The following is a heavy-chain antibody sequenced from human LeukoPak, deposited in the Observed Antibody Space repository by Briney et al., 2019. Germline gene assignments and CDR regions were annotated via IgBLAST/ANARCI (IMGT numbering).Heavy chain of an antibody. CDR1: GFTFSSYG. D-gene: IGHD4-17*01. CDR2: IRYDGSNK. CDR3: AKDGDYRGYYYYYMDV. J-gene: IGHJ6*03. V-gene: IGHV3-30*02. Sequence: GGSLRLSCAASGFTFSSYGMHWVRQAPGKGLEWVAFIRYDGSNKYYADSVKGRFTISRDNSKNTLYLQMNSLRAEDTAVYYCAKDGDYRGYYYYYMDVWGKGTTVTVSS.